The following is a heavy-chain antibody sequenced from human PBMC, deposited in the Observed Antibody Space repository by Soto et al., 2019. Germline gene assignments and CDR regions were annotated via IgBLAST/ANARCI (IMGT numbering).Heavy chain of an antibody. CDR1: GFTFSSFG. J-gene: IGHJ6*02. V-gene: IGHV3-33*01. Sequence: VQLVESGGGVVQPGRSLRLSCGASGFTFSSFGFHWVRQAPCKGLEWVAVIWYDGSRQFYADSMKGRFIISRDNPKNTLYLEMNSLRASDTAMYYCARDMANGGDYGMAVGGHGTTVIVSS. D-gene: IGHD3-16*01. CDR3: ARDMANGGDYGMAV. CDR2: IWYDGSRQ.